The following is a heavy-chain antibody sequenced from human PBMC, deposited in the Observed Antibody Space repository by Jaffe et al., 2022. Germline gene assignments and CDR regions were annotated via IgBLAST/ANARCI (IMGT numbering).Heavy chain of an antibody. J-gene: IGHJ4*02. D-gene: IGHD6-19*01. Sequence: EVQLVESGGGLVQPGGSLRLSCAASGFTFRGYWMNWVRQAPGKGLVWVSRINSDGSSTTYADSVKGRFTISRDDAKNTLFLQMSSLRAEDTAVYYCAVAGSGGYWGQGTLVTVSS. CDR1: GFTFRGYW. CDR3: AVAGSGGY. V-gene: IGHV3-74*03. CDR2: INSDGSST.